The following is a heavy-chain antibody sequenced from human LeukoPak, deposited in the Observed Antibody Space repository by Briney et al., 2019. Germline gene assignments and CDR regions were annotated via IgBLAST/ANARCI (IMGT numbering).Heavy chain of an antibody. V-gene: IGHV1-18*01. CDR1: GYTFTSYG. J-gene: IGHJ4*02. D-gene: IGHD6-13*01. CDR2: ISAYNGNT. Sequence: ASVKVSCKASGYTFTSYGISWVRQAPGQGLEWMGWISAYNGNTNYAQKLQGRVTMTTDTSTSTAYMELRSLRSDDTPVYYCARAAGSLAAAGTFDYWGQGTLVTVSS. CDR3: ARAAGSLAAAGTFDY.